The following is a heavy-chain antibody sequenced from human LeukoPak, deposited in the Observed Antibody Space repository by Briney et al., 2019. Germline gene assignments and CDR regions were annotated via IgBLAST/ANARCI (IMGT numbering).Heavy chain of an antibody. CDR3: ARGGGSYDYVWGSYRYRGRWFDP. V-gene: IGHV4-39*01. CDR1: GGSISSSSYY. D-gene: IGHD3-16*02. J-gene: IGHJ5*02. Sequence: SETLSLTCTVSGGSISSSSYYWGWIRQPPGKGLEWIGSIYYSGSTYYNPSLKSRVTISVDTSKNQFSLKLSSVTAADTAVYYCARGGGSYDYVWGSYRYRGRWFDPWGQGTLVTVSS. CDR2: IYYSGST.